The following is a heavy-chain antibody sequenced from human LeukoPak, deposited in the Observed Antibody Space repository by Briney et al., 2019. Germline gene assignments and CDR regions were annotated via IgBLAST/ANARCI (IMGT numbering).Heavy chain of an antibody. J-gene: IGHJ1*01. CDR3: ARGCGSDCPKAEYFHH. V-gene: IGHV1-3*01. Sequence: GASVKVSCKASGYTFTTYAMHWVRQAPGQRLEWMGWINAGNGNTKYSQKFQGRVTITRDTSASTAYMELSSLRSEDTAVYYCARGCGSDCPKAEYFHHWGQGTLVTVSS. CDR2: INAGNGNT. D-gene: IGHD2-21*02. CDR1: GYTFTTYA.